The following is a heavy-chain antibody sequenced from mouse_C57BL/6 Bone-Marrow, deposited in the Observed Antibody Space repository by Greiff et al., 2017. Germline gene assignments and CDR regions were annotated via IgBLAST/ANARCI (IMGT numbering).Heavy chain of an antibody. V-gene: IGHV1-81*01. D-gene: IGHD1-1*01. J-gene: IGHJ1*03. CDR1: GYTFTSYG. Sequence: QVQLQQSGAELARPGASVKLSCKASGYTFTSYGISWVKQRTGQGLEWIGEIYPRSGNTYYNEKFKGKATLTADKSSSTAYMELRSLTSADSAVYFCASGGDYYGSSYFWYFDVWGTGTTVTVSS. CDR2: IYPRSGNT. CDR3: ASGGDYYGSSYFWYFDV.